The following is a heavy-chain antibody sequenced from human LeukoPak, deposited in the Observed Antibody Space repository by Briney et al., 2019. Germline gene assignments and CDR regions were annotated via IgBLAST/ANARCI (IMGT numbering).Heavy chain of an antibody. J-gene: IGHJ4*02. D-gene: IGHD3-22*01. V-gene: IGHV3-23*01. Sequence: GGSLRLSCAGSGFMFSNHAMSWVRQVPGKGLEWVSGISTRGGGIYYADSVKGRFTISRDNSKNTLYLQMKSLRAEDTAVYYCAKDGFDYYDSSGYYYFDYWGQGTLVTVSS. CDR3: AKDGFDYYDSSGYYYFDY. CDR1: GFMFSNHA. CDR2: ISTRGGGI.